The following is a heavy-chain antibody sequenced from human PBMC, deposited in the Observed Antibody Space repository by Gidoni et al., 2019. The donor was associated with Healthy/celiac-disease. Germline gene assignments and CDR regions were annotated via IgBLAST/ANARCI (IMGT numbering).Heavy chain of an antibody. CDR2: IYYSGST. CDR3: ARRVVGTTRAFDI. D-gene: IGHD1-26*01. CDR1: GGSITSSSYY. Sequence: QLQLQASGPGLVKPSETLSLTCTVSGGSITSSSYYWGWIRQPPGKGLEWIGSIYYSGSTYYNPSLKSRVTISVDTSKNQFSLKLSSVTAADTAVYYCARRVVGTTRAFDIWGQGTMVTVSS. V-gene: IGHV4-39*01. J-gene: IGHJ3*02.